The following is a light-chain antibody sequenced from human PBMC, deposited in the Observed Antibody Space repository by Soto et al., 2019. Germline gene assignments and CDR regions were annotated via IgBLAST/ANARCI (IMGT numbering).Light chain of an antibody. V-gene: IGKV3-20*01. CDR1: QSVNSSY. J-gene: IGKJ1*01. CDR3: QQCRSPPTT. CDR2: GAS. Sequence: EIVLTQSPGTLSLSPGERATLSCRASQSVNSSYLAWYQQKPGQAPRLHIYGASSRATGIPDRFSGSGSRTDFALTISRLEPEDFALDSCQQCRSPPTTYGQGTKVEIK.